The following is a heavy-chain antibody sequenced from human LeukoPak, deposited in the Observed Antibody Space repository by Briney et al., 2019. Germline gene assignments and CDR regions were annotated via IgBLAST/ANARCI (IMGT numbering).Heavy chain of an antibody. D-gene: IGHD3-22*01. CDR1: GFTFSSYR. CDR2: ISSSSSYI. CDR3: ARDPSNGYYYDSSGYTYFDY. Sequence: GGSLRLSCAASGFTFSSYRMNWVRQAPGKGLEWVSSISSSSSYIYYADSVKGRFTISRDNAKNSLYLQMNSLRAEDTAVYYCARDPSNGYYYDSSGYTYFDYWGQGTLVTVSS. V-gene: IGHV3-21*01. J-gene: IGHJ4*02.